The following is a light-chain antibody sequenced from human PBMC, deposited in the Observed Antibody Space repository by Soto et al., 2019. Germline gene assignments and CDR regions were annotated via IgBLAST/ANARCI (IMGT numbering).Light chain of an antibody. J-gene: IGLJ3*02. V-gene: IGLV1-44*01. CDR3: AGWDDSLIVGV. CDR2: SSD. CDR1: TSNIGSNS. Sequence: QSVLTQPPSASGTPGQRVTISCSGSTSNIGSNSVNWYQQLPGTAPKLLLYSSDRRPSGVPDRFSGSKSGTSASLAINGLQPGKEADFYRAGWDDSLIVGVFGGGTKLPV.